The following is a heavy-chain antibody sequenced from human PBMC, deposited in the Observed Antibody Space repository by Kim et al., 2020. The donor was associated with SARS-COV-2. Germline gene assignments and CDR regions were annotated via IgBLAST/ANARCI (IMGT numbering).Heavy chain of an antibody. J-gene: IGHJ4*02. CDR2: IYYTGST. CDR1: GGSISTTSGY. Sequence: SETLSLTCTVYGGSISTTSGYWGWIRQPPGKGLEWIGSIYYTGSTHYTPTRKRRVTISIDTSKNPLSLKPSSVTAADTAVYYCARHVSEYEDRIHSWGQGTLVTVSS. D-gene: IGHD3-16*01. CDR3: ARHVSEYEDRIHS. V-gene: IGHV4-39*01.